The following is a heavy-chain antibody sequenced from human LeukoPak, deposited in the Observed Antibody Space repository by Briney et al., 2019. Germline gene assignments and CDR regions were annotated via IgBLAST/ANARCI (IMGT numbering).Heavy chain of an antibody. V-gene: IGHV3-30*02. CDR2: IRYDGSNK. CDR1: GFTVSSNY. CDR3: AKDPPGLGYCSSTSCPAGFDY. J-gene: IGHJ4*02. Sequence: PGGSLRLSCAASGFTVSSNYMSWVRQAPGKGLEWVAFIRYDGSNKYYADSVKGRFTISRDNSKNTLYLQMNSLRAEDTAVYYCAKDPPGLGYCSSTSCPAGFDYGGQGTLVTVSS. D-gene: IGHD2-2*01.